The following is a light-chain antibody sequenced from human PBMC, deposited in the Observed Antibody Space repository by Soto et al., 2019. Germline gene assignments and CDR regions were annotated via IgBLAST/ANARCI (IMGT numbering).Light chain of an antibody. J-gene: IGLJ1*01. CDR3: SSYRSTSVYV. V-gene: IGLV1-40*01. Sequence: QSVLTQPPSVSGAPGQRVTISCTGSRSNIGAGYDVHWYQQLPGTAPKLLIYGTNNRPSGVPDRFSGSKSGMSASLAITGLQAADEANYYCSSYRSTSVYVFGTGTKLTVL. CDR2: GTN. CDR1: RSNIGAGYD.